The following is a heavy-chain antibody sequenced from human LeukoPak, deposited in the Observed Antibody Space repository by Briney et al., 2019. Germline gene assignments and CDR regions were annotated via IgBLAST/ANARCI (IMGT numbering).Heavy chain of an antibody. Sequence: GSSVKVSCKASGGTFSSYAISWVRQAPGQGLEWMGGIIPIFGTANYAQKFQGRVTITADESTSTAYMELSSLRSEDTAVYHCARTTVAGTGWDYWGQGTLVTVSS. J-gene: IGHJ4*02. D-gene: IGHD6-19*01. CDR2: IIPIFGTA. CDR3: ARTTVAGTGWDY. CDR1: GGTFSSYA. V-gene: IGHV1-69*01.